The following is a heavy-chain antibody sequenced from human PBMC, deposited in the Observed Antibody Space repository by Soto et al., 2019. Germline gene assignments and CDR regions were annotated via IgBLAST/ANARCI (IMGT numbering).Heavy chain of an antibody. Sequence: EVQLVESGGGWIQPGGSLRLSCAASGFAVSSKYMTWVRQAPGKGLEWVSVIYGGGTTYYADSVKGRFTISRDTSKNTLYFQMNSLRAEDTAVYYCVQTTGWPGFDFWGQGTLVTVSS. J-gene: IGHJ4*02. V-gene: IGHV3-53*01. CDR1: GFAVSSKY. CDR3: VQTTGWPGFDF. D-gene: IGHD6-19*01. CDR2: IYGGGTT.